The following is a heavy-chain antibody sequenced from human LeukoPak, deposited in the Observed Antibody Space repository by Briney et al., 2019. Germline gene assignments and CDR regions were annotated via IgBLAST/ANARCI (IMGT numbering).Heavy chain of an antibody. J-gene: IGHJ4*02. V-gene: IGHV3-43*02. CDR1: GFRFDDYA. Sequence: PGGSPTLSCVPSGFRFDDYAMHWVRPPPGRGLEWVSLIISDGITNYADSAKGRFTNSRYNSKNALYLQINSLRREDTALYYCVKELTAATIPTFFDYWGEGTLVTVST. CDR2: IISDGIT. CDR3: VKELTAATIPTFFDY. D-gene: IGHD5-12*01.